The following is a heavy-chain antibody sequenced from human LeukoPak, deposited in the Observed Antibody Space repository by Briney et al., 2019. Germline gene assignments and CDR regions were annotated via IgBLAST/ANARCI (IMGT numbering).Heavy chain of an antibody. CDR3: ARDSSSGCYNWFDP. CDR1: GGTFSSYA. D-gene: IGHD3-22*01. J-gene: IGHJ5*02. CDR2: IIPIFGTA. V-gene: IGHV1-69*05. Sequence: ASVKVSCKASGGTFSSYAISWVRQAPGQGLEWMGGIIPIFGTANYAQKFQGRVTITTDESTSTAYMELSSLRSEDTAVYYCARDSSSGCYNWFDPWGQGTLVTVSS.